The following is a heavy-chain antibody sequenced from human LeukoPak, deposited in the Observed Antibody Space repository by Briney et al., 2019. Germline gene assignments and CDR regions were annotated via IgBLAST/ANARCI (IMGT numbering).Heavy chain of an antibody. CDR2: VYYSGST. D-gene: IGHD6-6*01. CDR3: ARQSIAARGYYYYMDV. CDR1: GGSINSSSYY. J-gene: IGHJ6*03. Sequence: SETLSLTCTVSGGSINSSSYYWGWIRQPPGKGLEWIGSVYYSGSTHYNPSFKSQVTISVDTSKNHFSLRLSSVTAADTAVYYCARQSIAARGYYYYMDVWGKGTTVTVSS. V-gene: IGHV4-39*01.